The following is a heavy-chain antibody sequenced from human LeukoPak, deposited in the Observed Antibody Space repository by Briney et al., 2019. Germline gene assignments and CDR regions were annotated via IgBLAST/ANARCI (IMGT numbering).Heavy chain of an antibody. CDR3: ARYPSDQYYFDY. CDR1: GFTVSSNY. J-gene: IGHJ4*02. V-gene: IGHV3-53*01. Sequence: GGSLRLSCAASGFTVSSNYMSWVRQAPGKGLECVSVIYGGGSTYYADSVKGRFTISRDNSKNTLYLQMNSLRAEDTAVYYCARYPSDQYYFDYWGQGTLVTVSS. CDR2: IYGGGST.